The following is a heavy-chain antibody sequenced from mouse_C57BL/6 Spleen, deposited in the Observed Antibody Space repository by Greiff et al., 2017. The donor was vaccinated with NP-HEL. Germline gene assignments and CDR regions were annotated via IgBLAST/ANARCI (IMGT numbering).Heavy chain of an antibody. CDR1: GYAFSSSW. CDR2: IYPGDGDT. J-gene: IGHJ1*03. D-gene: IGHD2-1*01. V-gene: IGHV1-82*01. Sequence: QVQLKESGPELVKPGASVKISCKASGYAFSSSWMNWVKQRPGKGLEWIGRIYPGDGDTNYNGKFKGKATLTADKSSSTAYMQLSSLTSEDSAVYFCARKGIYYGNHWYFDVWGTGTTVTVSS. CDR3: ARKGIYYGNHWYFDV.